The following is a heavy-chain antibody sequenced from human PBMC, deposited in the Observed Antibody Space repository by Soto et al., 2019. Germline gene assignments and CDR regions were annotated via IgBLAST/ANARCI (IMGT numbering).Heavy chain of an antibody. Sequence: EVQLVESGGGLVKTGGSLRLPCAASGFSFRTTWMAWVRQAPGKGLEWVGRIKSKSAGETTDYADPVKGRFTISRDDSEDTLYLHMDSLETGDTAVYYCSTGSPFSGSVFDYWGQGTLVTVSS. CDR1: GFSFRTTW. CDR2: IKSKSAGETT. J-gene: IGHJ4*02. CDR3: STGSPFSGSVFDY. D-gene: IGHD1-26*01. V-gene: IGHV3-15*05.